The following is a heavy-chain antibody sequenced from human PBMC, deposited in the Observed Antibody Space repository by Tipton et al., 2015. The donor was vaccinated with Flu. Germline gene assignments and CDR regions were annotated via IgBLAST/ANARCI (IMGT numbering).Heavy chain of an antibody. Sequence: QLVQSGAEAKKPGASVKVSCKASGYTFTNYGINWVRQAPGQGLEWMGWISAHNGNTNYAQKVQGRVTMTTDTSTSIAYMELRSLRSDDTAVYYCARDERRYSDTSGPQGYFELSGRGTLVTVSS. J-gene: IGHJ2*01. CDR3: ARDERRYSDTSGPQGYFEL. CDR2: ISAHNGNT. V-gene: IGHV1-18*01. D-gene: IGHD3-22*01. CDR1: GYTFTNYG.